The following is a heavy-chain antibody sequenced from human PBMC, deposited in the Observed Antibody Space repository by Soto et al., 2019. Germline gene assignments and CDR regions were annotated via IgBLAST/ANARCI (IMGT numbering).Heavy chain of an antibody. J-gene: IGHJ5*02. CDR2: IYTRGST. V-gene: IGHV4-4*07. Sequence: SETLSLTCTVPGGSISSYYWSWIRQPAGKGLEWIGRIYTRGSTNYNPSLKSRVTMSVDTSKNQFSLKLSSVTAADTAVYYCARGALPLVVGADDNWFDPWGQGTLVTGSS. CDR1: GGSISSYY. CDR3: ARGALPLVVGADDNWFDP. D-gene: IGHD2-15*01.